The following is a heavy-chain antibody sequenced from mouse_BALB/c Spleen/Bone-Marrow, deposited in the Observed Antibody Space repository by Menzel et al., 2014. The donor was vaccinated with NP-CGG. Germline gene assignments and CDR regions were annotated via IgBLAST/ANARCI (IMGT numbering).Heavy chain of an antibody. Sequence: EVQLVESGGGLVQPGGSLKLSCATSGFTFSDYYMYWVRQTPEKRLEWVASISHGGGYTYSPDTLKGRFTISRDNAKNTLYLQRSRLKSEDTSIYYGTRHDYRYEAWFAYWGQGTLVTGSA. D-gene: IGHD2-14*01. CDR2: ISHGGGYT. CDR1: GFTFSDYY. CDR3: TRHDYRYEAWFAY. J-gene: IGHJ3*01. V-gene: IGHV5-12*02.